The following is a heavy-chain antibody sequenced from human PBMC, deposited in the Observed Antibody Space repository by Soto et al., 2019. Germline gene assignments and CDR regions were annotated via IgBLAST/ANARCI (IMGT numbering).Heavy chain of an antibody. V-gene: IGHV4-61*01. J-gene: IGHJ4*02. CDR1: GGSVSSGSYY. D-gene: IGHD5-18*01. Sequence: KPSETLSLTCTVSGGSVSSGSYYWSWIRQPPGKGLEWIGYIYYSGSTNYNPSLKSRVTISVDTSKNQFSLKLSSVTAADTAVYYCASRVRGYSYGRTDYWGQGTLVTVSS. CDR2: IYYSGST. CDR3: ASRVRGYSYGRTDY.